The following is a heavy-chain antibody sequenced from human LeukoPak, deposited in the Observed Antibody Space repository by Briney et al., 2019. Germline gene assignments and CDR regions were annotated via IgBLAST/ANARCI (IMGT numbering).Heavy chain of an antibody. CDR2: IIPIFGTA. V-gene: IGHV1-69*05. D-gene: IGHD3-10*01. Sequence: ASVKVSCKASGGTFSSYAISWVRQAPGQGLEWMGGIIPIFGTANYAQKFQGRVTITTDESTSTAYMELSSLGSEDTAVYYCARETYYYGSGSYPHFDYWGQGTLVTVSS. J-gene: IGHJ4*02. CDR3: ARETYYYGSGSYPHFDY. CDR1: GGTFSSYA.